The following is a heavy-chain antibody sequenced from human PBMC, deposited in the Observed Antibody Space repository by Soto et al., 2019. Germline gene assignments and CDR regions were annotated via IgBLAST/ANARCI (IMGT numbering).Heavy chain of an antibody. Sequence: SETLSLTCTVSGGSMRNYFWTWIRQPPGKGLEWIGYIHYSGTTSFFPSYNPSLRSRVTISEDTSKNQFSPKLLSVTTVDTAVYFCAAGEASSRNLAPYYLDFWGQGTLVTVSS. CDR2: IHYSGTT. D-gene: IGHD6-13*01. J-gene: IGHJ4*02. CDR1: GGSMRNYF. V-gene: IGHV4-59*01. CDR3: AAGEASSRNLAPYYLDF.